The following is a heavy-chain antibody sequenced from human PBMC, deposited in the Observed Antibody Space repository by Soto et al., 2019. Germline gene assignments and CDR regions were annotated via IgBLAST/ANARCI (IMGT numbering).Heavy chain of an antibody. D-gene: IGHD2-21*01. Sequence: QVQLVQSGAEVKKPGSSVKVSCEASGGSFTSYIFTWVRQAPGQGLEWMGRIIPIQGTANYALKFQDRVTITADKSTHTAYMELRSLRPEDTALYYCAQSLVFVDHAYMDVWGKGTTVTVSS. CDR3: AQSLVFVDHAYMDV. J-gene: IGHJ6*03. CDR1: GGSFTSYI. CDR2: IIPIQGTA. V-gene: IGHV1-69*08.